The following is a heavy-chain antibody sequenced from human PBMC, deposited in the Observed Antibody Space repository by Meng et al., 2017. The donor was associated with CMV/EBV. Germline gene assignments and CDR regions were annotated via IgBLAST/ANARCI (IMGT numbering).Heavy chain of an antibody. J-gene: IGHJ4*02. Sequence: GESLKISCAASGFTFSNAWMSWVRQAPGKGLEWVGRIKSKTDGGTTDYAAPVKGRFTISRDDSKNTLYLQMNSLKTEDTAVCYCTTDPTFTYYDFWSGYYTDYWGQGTLVTVSS. CDR2: IKSKTDGGTT. CDR1: GFTFSNAW. V-gene: IGHV3-15*01. D-gene: IGHD3-3*01. CDR3: TTDPTFTYYDFWSGYYTDY.